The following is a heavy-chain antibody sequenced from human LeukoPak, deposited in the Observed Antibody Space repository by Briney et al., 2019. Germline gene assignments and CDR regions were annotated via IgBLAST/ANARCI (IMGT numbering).Heavy chain of an antibody. J-gene: IGHJ4*02. CDR2: IYSGGST. D-gene: IGHD3-16*02. CDR1: GFTVSSNY. V-gene: IGHV3-53*01. Sequence: GGSLRLSCAASGFTVSSNYMSWVRQAPGKGLEWVSVIYSGGSTYYADSVKGRFTISRDNSKDTLFLQVNSLRAEDTAVYYCAKGAKRLGDLSLASGFDYWGQGTLVTVSS. CDR3: AKGAKRLGDLSLASGFDY.